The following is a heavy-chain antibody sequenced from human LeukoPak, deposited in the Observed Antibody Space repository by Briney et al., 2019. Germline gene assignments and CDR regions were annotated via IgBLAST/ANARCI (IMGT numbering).Heavy chain of an antibody. CDR3: ARDPEDYYDSSAYYDGFDM. D-gene: IGHD3-22*01. CDR2: IKHDGSVQ. J-gene: IGHJ3*02. V-gene: IGHV3-7*01. Sequence: SGGSLGLSCAASGFTFSSYWMSWVRQAPGKGLEWVANIKHDGSVQYCVDSVKGRFTISRDNAKNSLYLQMNSLRAEDTAVYYCARDPEDYYDSSAYYDGFDMWGQGTMVTVSS. CDR1: GFTFSSYW.